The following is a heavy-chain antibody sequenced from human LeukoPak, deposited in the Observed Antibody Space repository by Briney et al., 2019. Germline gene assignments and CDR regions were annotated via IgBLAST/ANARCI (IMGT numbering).Heavy chain of an antibody. CDR3: ARANSDYVWGSYRPGWYFDY. CDR2: ISAYNGNT. D-gene: IGHD3-16*02. V-gene: IGHV1-18*01. Sequence: ASVKVSCKASGYTLTIYGISWVRQAPGQGLEWMGWISAYNGNTNYAQKLQGRVTMTTDTSTSTAYMELRSLRSDDTAVYYCARANSDYVWGSYRPGWYFDYWGQGTLVTVSS. J-gene: IGHJ4*02. CDR1: GYTLTIYG.